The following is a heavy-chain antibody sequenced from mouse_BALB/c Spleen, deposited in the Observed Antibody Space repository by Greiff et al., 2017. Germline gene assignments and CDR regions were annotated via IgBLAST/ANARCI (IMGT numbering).Heavy chain of an antibody. Sequence: VQLQQSGPELVKPGASVKISCKASGYSFTSYYIHWVKQRPGQGLEWIGWIFPGSGNTKYNEKFKGKATLTADTSSSTAYMQLSSLTSEDSAVYYCARVIYYDYDGFAYWGQGTLVTVSA. J-gene: IGHJ3*01. CDR3: ARVIYYDYDGFAY. CDR2: IFPGSGNT. CDR1: GYSFTSYY. D-gene: IGHD2-4*01. V-gene: IGHV1-66*01.